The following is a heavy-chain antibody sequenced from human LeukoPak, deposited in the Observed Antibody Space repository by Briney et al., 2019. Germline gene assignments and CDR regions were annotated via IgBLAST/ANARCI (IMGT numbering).Heavy chain of an antibody. J-gene: IGHJ4*02. D-gene: IGHD3-22*01. CDR2: IYYSGST. CDR1: GGSISSSSYY. Sequence: KPSETLSLTCTVSGGSISSSSYYWGWIRQPPGKGLEWIGSIYYSGSTYYNPSLKSRVTISVDTSKNQFSLKLNSVTAADTAVYYCASLTLADTSGYGEFDYWGQGTLVTVSS. V-gene: IGHV4-39*01. CDR3: ASLTLADTSGYGEFDY.